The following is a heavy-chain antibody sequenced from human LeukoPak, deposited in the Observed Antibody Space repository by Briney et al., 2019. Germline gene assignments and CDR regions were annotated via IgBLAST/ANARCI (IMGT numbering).Heavy chain of an antibody. CDR3: AKDGPPDIVVVPAGIFDY. J-gene: IGHJ4*02. D-gene: IGHD2-2*01. V-gene: IGHV3-30*02. Sequence: GGSLRLSCAASGFIFTDYGMHWVRQAPGKGLEWLTFIRYDGSDKYYADSVKGRFTISRDNSKNTLYLQMNSLRAEDTAVYYCAKDGPPDIVVVPAGIFDYWGQGTLVTVSS. CDR2: IRYDGSDK. CDR1: GFIFTDYG.